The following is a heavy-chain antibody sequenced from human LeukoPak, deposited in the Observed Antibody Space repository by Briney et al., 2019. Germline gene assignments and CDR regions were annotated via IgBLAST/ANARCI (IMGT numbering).Heavy chain of an antibody. CDR1: GYTFTGYY. D-gene: IGHD6-19*01. Sequence: ASVKVSCKASGYTFTGYYMHWVRQAPGQGLEWMGWINPNSGGTNYAQKLQGRVTMTTDTSTSTAYMELRGLRSDDTAVYYCARDRAESSSGWPYDYWGQGTLVTVSS. CDR2: INPNSGGT. CDR3: ARDRAESSSGWPYDY. V-gene: IGHV1-2*02. J-gene: IGHJ4*02.